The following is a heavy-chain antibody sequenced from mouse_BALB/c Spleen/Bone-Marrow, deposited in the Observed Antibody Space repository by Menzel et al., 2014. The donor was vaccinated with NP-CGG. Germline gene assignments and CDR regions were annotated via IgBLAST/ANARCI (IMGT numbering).Heavy chain of an antibody. CDR3: ARDGDYTYAWFAY. CDR1: GFTFSDYY. V-gene: IGHV5-4*02. Sequence: EVKLVESGGGLVKPGGSLKLSCAASGFTFSDYYMYWVRQTPEKRLVWVATISDGGSYTFYPDSVKGRFTISRDNAKNNLYLQISSLKTEDTAMYYCARDGDYTYAWFAYWGQGTLVTVSA. CDR2: ISDGGSYT. J-gene: IGHJ3*01. D-gene: IGHD2-14*01.